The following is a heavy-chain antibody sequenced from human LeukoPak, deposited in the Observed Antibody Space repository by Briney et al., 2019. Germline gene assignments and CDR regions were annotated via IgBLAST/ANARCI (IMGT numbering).Heavy chain of an antibody. J-gene: IGHJ4*02. CDR3: TTGNAIPDPDY. V-gene: IGHV3-15*01. CDR1: GSTFGTYW. D-gene: IGHD2-8*01. CDR2: IKSKTDGGAT. Sequence: GGSLRLSCVASGSTFGTYWMHWVRQAPGKGLEWVGRIKSKTDGGATDFAAPVKGRFTISRDDSKTTLYLQMNSLKTEDTALYYCTTGNAIPDPDYWGQGTLVTVSS.